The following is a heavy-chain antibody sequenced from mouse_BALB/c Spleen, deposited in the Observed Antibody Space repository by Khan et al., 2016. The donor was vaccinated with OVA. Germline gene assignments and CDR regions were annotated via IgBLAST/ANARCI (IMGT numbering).Heavy chain of an antibody. CDR2: INPSTDYT. CDR3: VNHGSSSAWFAY. J-gene: IGHJ3*01. CDR1: DYTFTNYW. V-gene: IGHV1-7*01. Sequence: QVQLKQSGAELAKPGASVKMSCKASDYTFTNYWMHWVQQRPGQGLEWIGYINPSTDYTEYNQKFKDKATLTADKSSSTAYLQLSSLTSEDSAVYCGVNHGSSSAWFAYWGQGTLVTVSA. D-gene: IGHD1-1*01.